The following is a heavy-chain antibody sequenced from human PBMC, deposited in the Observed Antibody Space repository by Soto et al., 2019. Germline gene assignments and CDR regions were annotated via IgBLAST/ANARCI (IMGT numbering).Heavy chain of an antibody. V-gene: IGHV4-31*03. J-gene: IGHJ4*02. D-gene: IGHD3-22*01. CDR2: IYYSGST. CDR1: GGSISSGGYY. CDR3: ARGGWLPQAPFDY. Sequence: SETLSLTCTVSGGSISSGGYYWSWIRQHPGKGLEWIGYIYYSGSTYYNPSLKSRVTISVDTSKNQFSLKLSSVTAADTAVYYCARGGWLPQAPFDYWGQGTLVTVSS.